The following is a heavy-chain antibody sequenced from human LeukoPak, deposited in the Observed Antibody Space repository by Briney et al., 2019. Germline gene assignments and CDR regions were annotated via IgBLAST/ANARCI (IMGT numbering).Heavy chain of an antibody. V-gene: IGHV3-30*04. CDR3: ARTTYYYGSGSYYLDY. CDR2: ISYDGSNK. CDR1: GFTFSSYA. Sequence: GRSLRLSCAASGFTFSSYAMHWVRQAPGKGLEWVAVISYDGSNKYYADSVKGRFTISRDNSKNTLYLQMNSLRAEDTAVYYCARTTYYYGSGSYYLDYWGQGALVTVSS. D-gene: IGHD3-10*01. J-gene: IGHJ4*02.